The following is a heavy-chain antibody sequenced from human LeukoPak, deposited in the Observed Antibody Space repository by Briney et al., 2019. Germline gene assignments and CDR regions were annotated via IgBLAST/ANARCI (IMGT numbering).Heavy chain of an antibody. J-gene: IGHJ4*02. CDR2: IYPGDSDT. CDR3: ARRAGSSSGPPYYFDY. Sequence: GESLKISCKGSGYSFTSYWIGWVRQMPGKGLEWMGIIYPGDSDTRYSPSFQGQVTISADKSISTAYLQWSSLKASDTAMYYCARRAGSSSGPPYYFDYWGQGTLVTVSS. V-gene: IGHV5-51*01. D-gene: IGHD6-19*01. CDR1: GYSFTSYW.